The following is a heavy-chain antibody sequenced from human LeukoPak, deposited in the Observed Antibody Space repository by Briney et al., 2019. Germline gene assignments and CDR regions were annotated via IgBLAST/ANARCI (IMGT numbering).Heavy chain of an antibody. D-gene: IGHD6-13*01. V-gene: IGHV3-30-3*01. CDR2: VSYDGGSK. CDR1: GFAFSSYA. CDR3: ARVKGGIAAAGNYFDY. Sequence: GGSLKLSCAASGFAFSSYAMHWVRQGPGKGLEWVALVSYDGGSKYYADSVKGRITISRDNSKNTLHLQMNSLRTEDTAVYYCARVKGGIAAAGNYFDYWGQGTLVTVSS. J-gene: IGHJ4*02.